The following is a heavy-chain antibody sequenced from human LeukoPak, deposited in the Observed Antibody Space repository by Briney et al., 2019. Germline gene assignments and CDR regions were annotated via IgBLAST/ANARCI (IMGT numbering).Heavy chain of an antibody. CDR1: GFTFSNYA. Sequence: GSLRLSCAVSGFTFSNYAMSWVRQAPGKGLEWVSGISGSGGTTYYADSVKGRFTISRDNSKNTLYLQMNSLRAEDTALYYCAKDPYYDFWSAYYYFDYWGQGTLVTVSS. D-gene: IGHD3-3*01. V-gene: IGHV3-23*01. CDR3: AKDPYYDFWSAYYYFDY. J-gene: IGHJ4*02. CDR2: ISGSGGTT.